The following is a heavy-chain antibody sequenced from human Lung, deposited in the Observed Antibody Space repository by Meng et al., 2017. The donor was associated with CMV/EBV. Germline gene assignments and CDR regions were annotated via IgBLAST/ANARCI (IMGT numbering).Heavy chain of an antibody. Sequence: GGSXRLXCAASGFIFSSYGMHWVRQAPGKGLEWVAFIRYDGSKEYYVDFVKGRFTISRDNSKNTLYLQMHSLRPGDTAVYYCAKERIRYNYGSETIDYWGQGTXVTVYS. J-gene: IGHJ4*02. CDR2: IRYDGSKE. CDR1: GFIFSSYG. D-gene: IGHD5-18*01. CDR3: AKERIRYNYGSETIDY. V-gene: IGHV3-30*02.